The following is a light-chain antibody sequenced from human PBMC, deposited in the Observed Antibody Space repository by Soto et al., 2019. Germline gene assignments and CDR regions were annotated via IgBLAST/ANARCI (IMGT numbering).Light chain of an antibody. CDR2: GAF. CDR1: QIVTSDY. J-gene: IGKJ1*01. Sequence: DIVLTQGPGTLSLSPGERVTLSCRASQIVTSDYLAWYHQAPGQAPRLLMYGAFNRATGISDRFSGSGSGTDFTLSISKLEPGDFGVYFCHQYGKSPRTFGQGTKVDIK. V-gene: IGKV3-20*01. CDR3: HQYGKSPRT.